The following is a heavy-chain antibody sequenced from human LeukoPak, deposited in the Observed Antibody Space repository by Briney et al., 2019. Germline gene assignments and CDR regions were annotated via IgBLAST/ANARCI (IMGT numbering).Heavy chain of an antibody. J-gene: IGHJ4*02. CDR1: GFTFNTYW. CDR3: ARDVGGSLDY. V-gene: IGHV3-7*01. D-gene: IGHD1-26*01. CDR2: IKEDESAK. Sequence: GGSLRLSCAASGFTFNTYWMAWVRQAPGKRLEWVANIKEDESAKHQADSVKGRFAIFRDNAQNSVYLQMSSLRGEDTAIYYCARDVGGSLDYWGQGTLVTVSS.